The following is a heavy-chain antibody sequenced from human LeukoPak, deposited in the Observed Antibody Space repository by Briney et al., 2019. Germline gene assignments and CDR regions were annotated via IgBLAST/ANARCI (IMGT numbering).Heavy chain of an antibody. V-gene: IGHV3-23*01. D-gene: IGHD3-3*01. CDR3: ASGLWSGFGYYFDY. J-gene: IGHJ4*02. Sequence: GGSLRLSCAASGFTFSSYAMSWVRQAPGKGLEWVSAISGSGGSTYYADSVKGRFTISRDNSKNTLYLQMNSLRAEDTAVYYCASGLWSGFGYYFDYWGQGTLVTVSS. CDR2: ISGSGGST. CDR1: GFTFSSYA.